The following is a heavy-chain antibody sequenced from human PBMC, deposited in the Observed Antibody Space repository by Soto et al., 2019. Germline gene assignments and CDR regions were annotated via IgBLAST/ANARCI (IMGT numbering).Heavy chain of an antibody. CDR1: GGSINSGGYY. Sequence: QVQLQESGPGLVKPSQTLSLTCTVSGGSINSGGYYWSWIRQHPGKGLEWIGYIYNSGSTYYNPALKSRITISVDTAKNQVSLKRSSVTAADTAVYYCAREEVAYYGSGSYNWFDPWGQGTLVTVSS. CDR2: IYNSGST. V-gene: IGHV4-31*03. D-gene: IGHD3-10*01. CDR3: AREEVAYYGSGSYNWFDP. J-gene: IGHJ5*02.